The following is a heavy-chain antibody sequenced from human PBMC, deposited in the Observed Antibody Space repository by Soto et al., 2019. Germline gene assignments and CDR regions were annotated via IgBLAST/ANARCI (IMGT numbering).Heavy chain of an antibody. CDR2: INHSGNT. CDR3: TGRWHYYYGMDV. CDR1: GGSFSGYY. J-gene: IGHJ6*02. V-gene: IGHV4-34*01. D-gene: IGHD1-26*01. Sequence: QVHLHQWGAGLLKPSETLSLTCAVYGGSFSGYYWSWIRQPPGKGLEWIGEINHSGNTNSNPSLKSRVTISVDMSKNQFSLNLTSVTAADTAVYYCTGRWHYYYGMDVWAQGTTVTVSS.